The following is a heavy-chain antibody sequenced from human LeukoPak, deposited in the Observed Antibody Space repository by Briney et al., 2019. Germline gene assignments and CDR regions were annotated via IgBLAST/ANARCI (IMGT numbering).Heavy chain of an antibody. Sequence: PGGSLRLSCAASGFTLSSYGMHWVRQAPGKGLEWVALMSYDEVNKYYADSVRGRFSISRDNSNNTLFLQMNSLGAEDTAVYYCAKGRFCDYWGQGTLVTVSS. CDR3: AKGRFCDY. J-gene: IGHJ4*02. CDR1: GFTLSSYG. V-gene: IGHV3-30*18. CDR2: MSYDEVNK.